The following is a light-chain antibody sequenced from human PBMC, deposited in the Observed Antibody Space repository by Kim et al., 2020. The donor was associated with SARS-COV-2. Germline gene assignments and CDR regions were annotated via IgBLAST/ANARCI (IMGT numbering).Light chain of an antibody. Sequence: APGKTARMTCGGNNIGSKGVHWYQQKPGQAPVLVIYYDSDRPSGIPERFSGSNSGNTATLTISRVEAGDEADYYCQVWDSSSDHAVFGGGTQLTVL. CDR3: QVWDSSSDHAV. V-gene: IGLV3-21*04. CDR2: YDS. J-gene: IGLJ7*01. CDR1: NIGSKG.